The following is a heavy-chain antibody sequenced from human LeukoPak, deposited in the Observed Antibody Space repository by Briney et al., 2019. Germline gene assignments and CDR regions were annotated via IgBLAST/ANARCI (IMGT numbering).Heavy chain of an antibody. CDR1: GFTFDDYA. J-gene: IGHJ4*02. Sequence: GGSLRLSCAASGFTFDDYAMHWVRQAPGKGLEWVSGISWNSGSIGYADSAKGRFTISRDNAKNSLYLQMNSLRAEDMALYYCAKDNDDILTGLFDYWGQGTLVTVSS. D-gene: IGHD3-9*01. CDR2: ISWNSGSI. V-gene: IGHV3-9*03. CDR3: AKDNDDILTGLFDY.